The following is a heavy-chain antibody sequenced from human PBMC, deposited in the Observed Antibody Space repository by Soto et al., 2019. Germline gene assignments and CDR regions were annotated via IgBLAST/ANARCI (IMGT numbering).Heavy chain of an antibody. J-gene: IGHJ3*02. V-gene: IGHV1-3*01. Sequence: AASVKVSCKASGYTFTSYAMHWVRQAPGQRLEWMGWINAGNGNTKYSQKFQGRVTITRDTSASTAYMELSSLRSEDTAVYYCARDRGPYYDSSGHGAFDIWGQGTMVTVSS. CDR1: GYTFTSYA. CDR2: INAGNGNT. CDR3: ARDRGPYYDSSGHGAFDI. D-gene: IGHD3-22*01.